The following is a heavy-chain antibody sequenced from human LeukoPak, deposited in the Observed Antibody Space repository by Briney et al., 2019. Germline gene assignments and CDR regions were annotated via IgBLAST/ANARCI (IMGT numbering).Heavy chain of an antibody. CDR2: ISAYNGNT. CDR3: ARSGRYCSSTSCHNWFDP. J-gene: IGHJ5*02. CDR1: GYTFTSYG. V-gene: IGHV1-18*01. Sequence: GASVKVSCKASGYTFTSYGISWVRQAPGQGLEWMGWISAYNGNTNYAQKLQGRVTKTTDTSTSTAYMELRSLRSDDTAVYYCARSGRYCSSTSCHNWFDPWGQGTLVTVSS. D-gene: IGHD2-2*01.